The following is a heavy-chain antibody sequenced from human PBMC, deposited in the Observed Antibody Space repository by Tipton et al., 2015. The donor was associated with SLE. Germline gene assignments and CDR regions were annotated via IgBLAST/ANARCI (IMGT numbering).Heavy chain of an antibody. Sequence: TLSLTCTVSGGSISGNSYYWAWVRQPPGKGLQYVGSIYYSGSTYYNPSLESRVTISIDNSRNQFSLRLNSVTAADTAVYYCARDGGGDDFLVLGDYFDTWGQGTLVTVSS. D-gene: IGHD5-12*01. J-gene: IGHJ4*02. CDR1: GGSISGNSYY. CDR2: IYYSGST. V-gene: IGHV4-39*07. CDR3: ARDGGGDDFLVLGDYFDT.